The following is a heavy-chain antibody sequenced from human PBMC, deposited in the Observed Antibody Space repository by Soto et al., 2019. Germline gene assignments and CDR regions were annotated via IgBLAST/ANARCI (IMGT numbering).Heavy chain of an antibody. CDR3: ARGGSSDWQVAFDF. CDR1: GGSFSGYF. D-gene: IGHD6-19*01. V-gene: IGHV4-34*01. CDR2: VNHNGRN. J-gene: IGHJ3*01. Sequence: SETLSLTCAVYGGSFSGYFWNWIRQTPGKGLEWIGKVNHNGRNNYNPSLKGRVTISLDMSKNQISLKLTSVTAADTAVYYCARGGSSDWQVAFDFWGQGTMVTVSS.